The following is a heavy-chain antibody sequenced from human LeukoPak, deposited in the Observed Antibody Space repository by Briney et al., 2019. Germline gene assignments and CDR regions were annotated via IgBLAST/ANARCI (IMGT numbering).Heavy chain of an antibody. CDR3: ARHEEEDGYNAKTPDY. D-gene: IGHD5-24*01. J-gene: IGHJ4*02. CDR2: IHYRLPT. V-gene: IGHV4-39*01. Sequence: SETLSLTCDVSGVSISGTNYYWGWIRQPPGMGLEWIGSIHYRLPTFYNPLLKSRVTISEDTSKNQISLRLRSVTAADTAVYYCARHEEEDGYNAKTPDYWGQGTLVTVSS. CDR1: GVSISGTNYY.